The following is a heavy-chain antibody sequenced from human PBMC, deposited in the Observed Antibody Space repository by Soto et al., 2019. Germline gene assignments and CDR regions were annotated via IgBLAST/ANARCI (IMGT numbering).Heavy chain of an antibody. J-gene: IGHJ4*02. D-gene: IGHD6-13*01. CDR1: GGSISSYF. V-gene: IGHV4-59*01. CDR2: VYYTGTT. CDR3: ARDLAAVPRAFDY. Sequence: SETLSLTCTVSGGSISSYFYIWVRQPPGKGLEWIGSVYYTGTTDYNPSLKSRVTISVDTSKTQFSLNLRSVTAADTAVYYCARDLAAVPRAFDYWGQGTLVTVSS.